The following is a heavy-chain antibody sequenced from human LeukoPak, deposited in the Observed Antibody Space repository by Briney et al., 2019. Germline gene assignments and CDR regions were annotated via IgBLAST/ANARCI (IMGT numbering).Heavy chain of an antibody. Sequence: PGGSLRLSCAASGFTFSSYGMHWVRQAPGKGLEWVAVIWYDGSNKYYADSVKGRFTISRDNSKNTLYLQMNSLRAEDTAVYYCARDSYSSGWYAGLLYYWGQGTLVTVSS. CDR1: GFTFSSYG. CDR2: IWYDGSNK. V-gene: IGHV3-33*01. D-gene: IGHD6-19*01. J-gene: IGHJ4*02. CDR3: ARDSYSSGWYAGLLYY.